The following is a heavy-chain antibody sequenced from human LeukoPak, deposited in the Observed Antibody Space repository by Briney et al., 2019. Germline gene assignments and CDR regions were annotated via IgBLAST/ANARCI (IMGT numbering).Heavy chain of an antibody. V-gene: IGHV1-18*01. D-gene: IGHD2-15*01. CDR3: ARGHGPYCSGGSCYSPLTHFDY. J-gene: IGHJ4*02. Sequence: ASVKVSCKASGYTFTSNGISWVRQAPGQGLEWMGWISAYKGNTNYAQKLQGRVTMTTDTFTSTAYMELRSLRSDDTAVYYCARGHGPYCSGGSCYSPLTHFDYWGQGTLVTVSS. CDR1: GYTFTSNG. CDR2: ISAYKGNT.